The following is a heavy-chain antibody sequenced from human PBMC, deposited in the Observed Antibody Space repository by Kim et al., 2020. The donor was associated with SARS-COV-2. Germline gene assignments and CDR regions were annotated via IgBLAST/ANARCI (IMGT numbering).Heavy chain of an antibody. CDR3: AKDPQSDSYGSFDY. D-gene: IGHD5-18*01. CDR1: GFTFSSYA. J-gene: IGHJ4*02. Sequence: GGSLRLSCAASGFTFSSYAMSWVRQAPGKGLEWVSTISGSGGSTYYADSVKGRFTISRDNSKNTLYLQMNSLRAEDTAVYYCAKDPQSDSYGSFDYWGQGTLVTVSS. CDR2: ISGSGGST. V-gene: IGHV3-23*01.